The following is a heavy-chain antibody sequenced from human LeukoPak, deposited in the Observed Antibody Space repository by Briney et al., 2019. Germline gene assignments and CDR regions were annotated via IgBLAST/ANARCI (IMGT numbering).Heavy chain of an antibody. J-gene: IGHJ3*02. CDR3: ARGGMVYYYDSSGYHDAFDI. CDR2: IDHSGST. V-gene: IGHV4-4*02. D-gene: IGHD3-22*01. CDR1: GGSIINSNW. Sequence: KSSETLSLTCAVSGGSIINSNWWSWVRQPPGKGLEWIGEIDHSGSTSYNPSLKSRVTMSVDRSQNQFSLRLSTVTAADTAVYYCARGGMVYYYDSSGYHDAFDIWGRGTMVTVSS.